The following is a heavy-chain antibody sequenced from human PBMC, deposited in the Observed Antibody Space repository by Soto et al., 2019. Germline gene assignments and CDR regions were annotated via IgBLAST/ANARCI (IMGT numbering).Heavy chain of an antibody. J-gene: IGHJ4*02. CDR3: ASGTIGTFDY. Sequence: PSETLSLTCTVSGGSVSSSSYYWDCIRQPPGKGLEWIGHIYYSGSTYYNPSLKSRVTMSVDTSQNHFSLRLSSVTAADTAVYYCASGTIGTFDYWGQGALVTVSS. CDR1: GGSVSSSSYY. D-gene: IGHD1-1*01. V-gene: IGHV4-39*02. CDR2: IYYSGST.